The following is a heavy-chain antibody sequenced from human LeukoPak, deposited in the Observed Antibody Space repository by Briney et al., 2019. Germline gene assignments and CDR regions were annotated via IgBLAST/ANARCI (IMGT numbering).Heavy chain of an antibody. V-gene: IGHV3-7*01. Sequence: GGSLRLSCEVSGLIFRSYWMSWVRQAPGKGLEWVANINQEGSEKYFEDSVKGRFTISRDNAKNSLHLQMNTLRAEDTAVYYCARERDGRFFDYWGQGTLVTVSS. D-gene: IGHD5-24*01. J-gene: IGHJ4*02. CDR2: INQEGSEK. CDR3: ARERDGRFFDY. CDR1: GLIFRSYW.